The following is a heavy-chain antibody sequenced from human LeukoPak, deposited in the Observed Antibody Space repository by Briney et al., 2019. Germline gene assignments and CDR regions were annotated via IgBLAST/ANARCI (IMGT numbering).Heavy chain of an antibody. J-gene: IGHJ5*02. V-gene: IGHV1-2*02. CDR2: INPNSGGT. D-gene: IGHD4-17*01. Sequence: ASVKVSCKASGYTFTGYYMHWVRQAPGQGLEWMGWINPNSGGTNYAQKFQGRVTMTRDTSISTAYMELSRRRADDTAVYYCAIQGWTVTTIRNNWFDPWGQGTLVTVSS. CDR1: GYTFTGYY. CDR3: AIQGWTVTTIRNNWFDP.